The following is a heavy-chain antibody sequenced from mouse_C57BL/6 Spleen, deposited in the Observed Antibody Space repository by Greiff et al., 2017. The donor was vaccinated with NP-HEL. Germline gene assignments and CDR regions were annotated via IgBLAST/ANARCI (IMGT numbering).Heavy chain of an antibody. J-gene: IGHJ4*01. Sequence: QVQLQQPGAELVRPGSSVKLSCKASGYTFTSYWMHWVKQRPIQGLEWIGNIDPSDSETHYNQKFKDKATLTVDKSSSTAYMQLSSLTSEDSAVYYCAREDYGNYDYAMDYWGQGTSVTVSS. CDR1: GYTFTSYW. V-gene: IGHV1-52*01. CDR2: IDPSDSET. D-gene: IGHD2-1*01. CDR3: AREDYGNYDYAMDY.